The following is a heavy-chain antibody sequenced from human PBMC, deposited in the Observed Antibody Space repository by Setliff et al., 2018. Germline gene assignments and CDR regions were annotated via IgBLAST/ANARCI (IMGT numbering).Heavy chain of an antibody. J-gene: IGHJ6*03. V-gene: IGHV4-59*11. CDR1: GGSISHHY. Sequence: PSETLSFTCTVSGGSISHHYWSWIRQPPGKGLEWVGYMYNSGNTNYNPSLRRRVAISVDKSKNQFSLKLSSVTAADTAVYYCARALLWFGEGMDAWGKGTTVTVSS. CDR3: ARALLWFGEGMDA. CDR2: MYNSGNT. D-gene: IGHD3-10*01.